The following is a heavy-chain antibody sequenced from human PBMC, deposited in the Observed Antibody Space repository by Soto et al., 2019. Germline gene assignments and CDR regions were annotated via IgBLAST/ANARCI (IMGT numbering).Heavy chain of an antibody. V-gene: IGHV1-69*02. CDR3: ARGVGKGGYYYYYMDV. CDR1: GGTFSSYT. D-gene: IGHD7-27*01. Sequence: ASVKVSCKASGGTFSSYTISWVRQAPGQGLEWMGRIIPILGIANYAQKFQGRVTITADKSTSTAYMELSSLRSEDTAVYYCARGVGKGGYYYYYMDVWGKGTTVTVSS. J-gene: IGHJ6*03. CDR2: IIPILGIA.